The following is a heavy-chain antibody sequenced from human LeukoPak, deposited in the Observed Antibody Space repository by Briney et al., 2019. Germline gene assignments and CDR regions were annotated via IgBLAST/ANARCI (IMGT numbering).Heavy chain of an antibody. D-gene: IGHD2-2*01. CDR1: GGTFSSYA. J-gene: IGHJ6*03. CDR2: IIPIFGTA. CDR3: ARGGYNCSSTSCSSPYYMDV. Sequence: ASVKVSCKASGGTFSSYAISWVRQAPGQGLGWMGGIIPIFGTANYAQKFQGRVTITTDEFTSTAYMELSSLRSEDTAVYYCARGGYNCSSTSCSSPYYMDVWGKGTTVTVSS. V-gene: IGHV1-69*05.